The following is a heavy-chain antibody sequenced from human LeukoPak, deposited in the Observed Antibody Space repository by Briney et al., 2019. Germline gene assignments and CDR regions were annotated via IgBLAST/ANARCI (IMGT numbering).Heavy chain of an antibody. V-gene: IGHV4-59*01. J-gene: IGHJ4*02. CDR3: ARDIREVGDSHYFDY. CDR2: IHYSGST. D-gene: IGHD1-26*01. CDR1: GGSISTYY. Sequence: TSETLSLTCTVSGGSISTYYWSWIRQPPGKGLEWIGLIHYSGSTTYNPSLKSRVTISIDTSKNQFSLHLSSVTAADTAVYYCARDIREVGDSHYFDYWGRGALVTVTS.